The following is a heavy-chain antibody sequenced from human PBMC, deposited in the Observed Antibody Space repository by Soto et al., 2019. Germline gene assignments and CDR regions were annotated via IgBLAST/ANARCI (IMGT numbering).Heavy chain of an antibody. CDR3: ASTTVVRARAFDI. CDR1: CSTFPSYG. Sequence: DSVKLSCNASCSTFPSYGGSRVRQPPGQGLEWMGWISAYNGNTNYAQKLQGRVTMTTDTSTSTAYMELRSLRSDNTAVYYCASTTVVRARAFDIRGQRTMVTLSS. D-gene: IGHD4-17*01. CDR2: ISAYNGNT. V-gene: IGHV1-18*01. J-gene: IGHJ3*02.